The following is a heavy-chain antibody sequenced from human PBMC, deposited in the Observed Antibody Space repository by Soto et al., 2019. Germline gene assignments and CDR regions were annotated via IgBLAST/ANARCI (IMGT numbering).Heavy chain of an antibody. V-gene: IGHV3-30*18. CDR2: ISYDGSNK. CDR1: GFTFSSYG. J-gene: IGHJ4*02. D-gene: IGHD4-4*01. CDR3: AKDRSHYCNYVDGLDY. Sequence: QVQLVESGGGVVQPGRSLRLSCAASGFTFSSYGMHWVRQAPGKGLEWVAVISYDGSNKYYADSVKGRFTISRDNSKNTLYLQMNSLRAEDTAVYYCAKDRSHYCNYVDGLDYWGQGTLVTVSS.